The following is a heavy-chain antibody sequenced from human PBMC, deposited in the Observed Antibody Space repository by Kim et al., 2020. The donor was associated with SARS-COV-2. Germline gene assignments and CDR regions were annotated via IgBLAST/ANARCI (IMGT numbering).Heavy chain of an antibody. CDR2: IYASGST. CDR3: ASGPPRADCGANCYLDY. CDR1: GGSISTNY. Sequence: SETLSLTCTVSGGSISTNYWGWIRQSAGKGLEWIGRIYASGSTDYNASLKSRVAMSVDTSKNQFSLELSSVTAADTAVYFCASGPPRADCGANCYLDYWGQGILVTVSA. V-gene: IGHV4-4*07. D-gene: IGHD2-21*01. J-gene: IGHJ4*02.